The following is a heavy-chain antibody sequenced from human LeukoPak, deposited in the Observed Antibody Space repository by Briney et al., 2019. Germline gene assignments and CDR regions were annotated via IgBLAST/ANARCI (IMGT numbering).Heavy chain of an antibody. CDR3: ARNPHPAHYYDSSGYYDY. D-gene: IGHD3-22*01. CDR2: ISAYNGNT. CDR1: GYTFTSYG. V-gene: IGHV1-18*01. Sequence: GASVKVSCKASGYTFTSYGISWVRQAPGQGLEWMGWISAYNGNTNCAQKLQGRVTMTTDTSTSTAYMELRSLRSDDTAVYYCARNPHPAHYYDSSGYYDYWGQGTLVTVSS. J-gene: IGHJ4*02.